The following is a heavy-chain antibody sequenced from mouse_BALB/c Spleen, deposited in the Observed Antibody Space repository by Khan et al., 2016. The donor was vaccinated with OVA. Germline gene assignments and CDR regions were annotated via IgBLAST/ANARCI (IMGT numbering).Heavy chain of an antibody. CDR3: ARQPYYQYNIMDY. Sequence: VQLQESGPGLVAPSQSLSITCTISGFSLTNYGVHWVRQPPGKGLEWLVVIWSDGSTTYNSALKSRLTISKDNSKSQVFLKMNSLQTDDTAMYFYARQPYYQYNIMDYWGQGTSVTVSS. D-gene: IGHD2-10*01. CDR2: IWSDGST. J-gene: IGHJ4*01. CDR1: GFSLTNYG. V-gene: IGHV2-6-1*01.